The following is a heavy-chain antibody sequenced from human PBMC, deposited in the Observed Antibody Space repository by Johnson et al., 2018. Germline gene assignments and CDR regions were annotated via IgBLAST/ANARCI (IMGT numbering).Heavy chain of an antibody. Sequence: QVQLVQSGGGVVQPGRSXRLSCAASGFTFSSYAMHWVRQAPGKGLEWVAVISYDGSNKYYADSVKGRFTISRDNSKNTLYLQMNSLKTEDTAVYYCTTDLFRIVLMLYADYMDVLGKGTTVTVSS. CDR3: TTDLFRIVLMLYADYMDV. D-gene: IGHD2-8*01. J-gene: IGHJ6*03. V-gene: IGHV3-30-3*01. CDR1: GFTFSSYA. CDR2: ISYDGSNK.